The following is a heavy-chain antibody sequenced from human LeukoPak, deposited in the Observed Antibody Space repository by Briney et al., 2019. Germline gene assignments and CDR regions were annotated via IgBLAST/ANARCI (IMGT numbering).Heavy chain of an antibody. J-gene: IGHJ4*02. CDR1: GYTFTSYG. D-gene: IGHD4-17*01. Sequence: ASVKVSCKASGYTFTSYGISWVRQAPGQGLEWMGWISGYNGNTNYVQKLQGRVIMTTDTSTSTAYMELRSLRSDDTAVYYCARDHGDYGDYWGQGTLVTVSS. CDR2: ISGYNGNT. CDR3: ARDHGDYGDY. V-gene: IGHV1-18*01.